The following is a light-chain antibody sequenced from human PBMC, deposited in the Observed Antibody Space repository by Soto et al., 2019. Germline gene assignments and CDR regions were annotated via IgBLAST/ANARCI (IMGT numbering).Light chain of an antibody. CDR2: GAY. CDR3: QQRSDWPPSIT. Sequence: IVLTQSPATLSLSPWERATLSCRASQSVSTNLAWYQQKPGQPPRLLIYGAYTRATDIPARFSGSGSGTEFTLTISSLEPADFALYYCQQRSDWPPSITFGQGTRLEIK. J-gene: IGKJ5*01. CDR1: QSVSTN. V-gene: IGKV3-11*01.